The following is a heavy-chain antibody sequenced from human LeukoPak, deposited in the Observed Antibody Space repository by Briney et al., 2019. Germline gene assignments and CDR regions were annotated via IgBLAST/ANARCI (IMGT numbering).Heavy chain of an antibody. CDR2: INPNSGGT. D-gene: IGHD5-12*01. CDR3: ARAGYTGFDLGY. Sequence: ASVKVSCKAFGYTFTDYYMHWVRQAPGQGLEWMGWINPNSGGTNYAQNFQGRVTMTRDTSISTAYMELSRLRSADTAVYYCARAGYTGFDLGYWGQGTLVTVSS. J-gene: IGHJ4*02. V-gene: IGHV1-2*02. CDR1: GYTFTDYY.